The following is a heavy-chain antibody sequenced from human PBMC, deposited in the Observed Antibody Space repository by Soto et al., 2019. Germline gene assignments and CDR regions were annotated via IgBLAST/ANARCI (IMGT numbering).Heavy chain of an antibody. D-gene: IGHD2-21*01. J-gene: IGHJ6*02. V-gene: IGHV1-3*01. CDR1: GYTFTSYA. Sequence: ASVKVSCKASGYTFTSYAMHWVRQAPGQRRERMGWINAGNGNTKYSQKFQGRVTITRDTSASTAYMELSSLSSEDTAVYYCARGRLEDGVGESFPLDPWGQGTTVTVSS. CDR2: INAGNGNT. CDR3: ARGRLEDGVGESFPLDP.